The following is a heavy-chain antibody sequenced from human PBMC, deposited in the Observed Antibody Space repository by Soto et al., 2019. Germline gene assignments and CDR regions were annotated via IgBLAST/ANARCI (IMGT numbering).Heavy chain of an antibody. J-gene: IGHJ4*02. Sequence: QVQLQESGPGLVKPSQTLSLTCTVSGGSISRSGYFWGWIRQHPGKGLEWIGYIYDSGSTYYNPSLKRRVSLSVDTSKNQFSLNLTSVTAADTAMYYCARSSRSYFDYWGQGTLVTVSS. CDR1: GGSISRSGYF. V-gene: IGHV4-31*03. CDR3: ARSSRSYFDY. CDR2: IYDSGST.